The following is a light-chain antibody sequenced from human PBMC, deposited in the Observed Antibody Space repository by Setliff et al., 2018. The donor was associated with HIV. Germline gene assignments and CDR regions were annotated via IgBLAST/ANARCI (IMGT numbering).Light chain of an antibody. J-gene: IGLJ2*01. CDR3: SSCSSSSTLV. V-gene: IGLV2-18*02. Sequence: QSALAQPPSVSGSPGQSVNISCTGTSSDVGSYNCVSWYQQPPGTAPKLMIYEVSNRPSGVPDRFSGSKSGNTASLTISGLQAEDEADYYCSSCSSSSTLVFGGGTKVTV. CDR2: EVS. CDR1: SSDVGSYNC.